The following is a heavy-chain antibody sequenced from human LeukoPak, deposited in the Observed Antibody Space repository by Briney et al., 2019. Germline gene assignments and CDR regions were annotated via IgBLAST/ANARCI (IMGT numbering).Heavy chain of an antibody. Sequence: PSETLSLTCAVSGYSISSGYYWGWIRQPPGKGLEWIGYIYYSGSTNYNPSLKSRVTISVDTSKNQFSLKLSSVTAADTAVYYCARHTPIAALNYWGQGTLVTVSS. CDR1: GYSISSGYY. J-gene: IGHJ4*02. D-gene: IGHD6-6*01. CDR3: ARHTPIAALNY. V-gene: IGHV4-61*01. CDR2: IYYSGST.